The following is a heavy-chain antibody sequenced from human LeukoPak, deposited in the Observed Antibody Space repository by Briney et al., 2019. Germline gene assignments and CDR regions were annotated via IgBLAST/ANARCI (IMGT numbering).Heavy chain of an antibody. CDR3: VKSVSTGLGVIDF. J-gene: IGHJ4*02. V-gene: IGHV3-30*18. CDR2: ISFDGSNK. Sequence: PGGSLRLSCAASGFAFSSCGMHWVRQAPGKGLEWVAFISFDGSNKYSADSVKGQFTISRDNFKNTLFLQMNTLRAEDTAIYYCVKSVSTGLGVIDFWGQGTLVTVSS. D-gene: IGHD3-9*01. CDR1: GFAFSSCG.